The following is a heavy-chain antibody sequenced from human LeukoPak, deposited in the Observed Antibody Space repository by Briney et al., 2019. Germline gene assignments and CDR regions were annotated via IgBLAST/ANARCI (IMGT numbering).Heavy chain of an antibody. CDR1: GYTFTSYG. J-gene: IGHJ6*04. D-gene: IGHD3-9*01. CDR3: ARDGPYYDILTGYYPHSSD. V-gene: IGHV1-18*01. Sequence: ASVKVSCKASGYTFTSYGISWVRQAPGQGLEWMGWISAYNGNTNYAQKLQGRVTMTTDTSTSTAYMELRSLRSDDTAVYYCARDGPYYDILTGYYPHSSDWGKGTTVTVSS. CDR2: ISAYNGNT.